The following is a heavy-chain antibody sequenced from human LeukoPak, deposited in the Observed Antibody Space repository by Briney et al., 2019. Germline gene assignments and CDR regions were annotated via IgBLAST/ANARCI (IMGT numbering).Heavy chain of an antibody. D-gene: IGHD1-1*01. CDR2: IYYSGSS. CDR3: ARATRYPSYYMDV. J-gene: IGHJ6*03. Sequence: SETLSLTCTVSSGSISSSTYYWGWIRQPPGKGLEWIGIIYYSGSSYYNPSLKSRVTISLDTSKNQFSLKLSSVTAADTAVYYCARATRYPSYYMDVWGKGTTVTVSS. CDR1: SGSISSSTYY. V-gene: IGHV4-39*07.